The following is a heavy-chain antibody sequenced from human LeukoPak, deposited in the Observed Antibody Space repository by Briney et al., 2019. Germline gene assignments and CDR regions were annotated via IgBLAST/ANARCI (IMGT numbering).Heavy chain of an antibody. V-gene: IGHV3-30*18. D-gene: IGHD3-16*01. J-gene: IGHJ4*02. Sequence: PGRSLRLSCAASGFTFSSYGMHCVRQDPGKGLEWVAVISYDGSNKYYADSVKGRFTISRDNSKNTLYLQMNSLRAEDTAVYYCGKDLKRGGDYWGQGTLVTVSS. CDR2: ISYDGSNK. CDR1: GFTFSSYG. CDR3: GKDLKRGGDY.